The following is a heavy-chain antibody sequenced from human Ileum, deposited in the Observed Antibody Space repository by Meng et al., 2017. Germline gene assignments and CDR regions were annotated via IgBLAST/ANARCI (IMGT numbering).Heavy chain of an antibody. D-gene: IGHD1-1*01. J-gene: IGHJ5*02. Sequence: QVQLGQAGAEVKKSGASVKVSCKASGYIFTGYYIHWVRQAPGQGLEWMGRINSNSGGTNSAQKFQGRVTMTRDTSITTAYMELNSLTSDDTAVYYCARWEGLEPWGQGTLVTVSS. CDR2: INSNSGGT. V-gene: IGHV1-2*06. CDR3: ARWEGLEP. CDR1: GYIFTGYY.